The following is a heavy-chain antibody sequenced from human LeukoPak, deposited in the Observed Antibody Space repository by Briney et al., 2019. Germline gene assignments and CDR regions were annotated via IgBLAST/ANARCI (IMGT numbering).Heavy chain of an antibody. CDR2: INPSGGST. Sequence: ASVKVSCKASGYTFTSYYMHWVRQAPGQGLEWMGIINPSGGSTSYAQKFQGRVTMTRDTSTSTVYMELSSLRSEDTAVYYCARGEYSSSRAYGCAFDIWGQGTMVTVSS. CDR3: ARGEYSSSRAYGCAFDI. V-gene: IGHV1-46*01. D-gene: IGHD6-6*01. J-gene: IGHJ3*02. CDR1: GYTFTSYY.